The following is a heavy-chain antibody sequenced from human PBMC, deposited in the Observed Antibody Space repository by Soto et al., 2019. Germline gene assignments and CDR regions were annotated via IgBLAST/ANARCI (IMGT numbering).Heavy chain of an antibody. D-gene: IGHD5-18*01. V-gene: IGHV1-18*01. Sequence: ASGEGLRKASGYTFTSYGISWVRQAPGQGLEWMGWISAYNGNTNYAQKLQGRVTMTTDTSTSTAYMELRSLRSDDTAVYYCARDRVEGYSYGPYYYYYGMDVWGQGTTVTVSS. J-gene: IGHJ6*02. CDR3: ARDRVEGYSYGPYYYYYGMDV. CDR1: GYTFTSYG. CDR2: ISAYNGNT.